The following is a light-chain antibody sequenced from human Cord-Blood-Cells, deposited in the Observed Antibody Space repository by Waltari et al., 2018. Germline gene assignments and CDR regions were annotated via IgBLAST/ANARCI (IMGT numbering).Light chain of an antibody. CDR2: AAS. V-gene: IGKV1-12*01. Sequence: DLQMTQSQSSDSESVGQRVTGTCRASQGISSGLAWYQQKPGKAPKLLIYAASSLQSGVPSRFSGSGSGTDFTLTISSLQPEDFATYYGQQANSFPRTFGQGTKVEIK. CDR3: QQANSFPRT. CDR1: QGISSG. J-gene: IGKJ1*01.